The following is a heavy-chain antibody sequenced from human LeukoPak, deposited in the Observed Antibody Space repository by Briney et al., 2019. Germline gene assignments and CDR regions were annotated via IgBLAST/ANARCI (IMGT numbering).Heavy chain of an antibody. D-gene: IGHD5-18*01. V-gene: IGHV3-21*01. Sequence: GGSLRLSCAASGFTFSSYSMNWVRQAPGKGLEWVSSISSSSSYIYYADSVKGRFTISRDNAKNSLYLQMNSLRAEDTAVYYCARVSGYSYGYDYFDYWGQGTLVTVSS. CDR1: GFTFSSYS. J-gene: IGHJ4*02. CDR2: ISSSSSYI. CDR3: ARVSGYSYGYDYFDY.